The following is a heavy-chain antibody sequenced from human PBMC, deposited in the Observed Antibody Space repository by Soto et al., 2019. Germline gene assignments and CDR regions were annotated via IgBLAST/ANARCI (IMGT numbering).Heavy chain of an antibody. J-gene: IGHJ3*02. D-gene: IGHD4-17*01. CDR3: ARGVLDPEYGDYDSDAFDI. CDR1: GGSVSSGGYY. Sequence: TSETLSLTCTVSGGSVSSGGYYWSWIRQHPGKGLEWIGYIYYSGSTYYNPSLKSRVTISVDTSKNQFSLKLSSVTAADTAVYYCARGVLDPEYGDYDSDAFDIWGQGTMVTVSS. CDR2: IYYSGST. V-gene: IGHV4-31*03.